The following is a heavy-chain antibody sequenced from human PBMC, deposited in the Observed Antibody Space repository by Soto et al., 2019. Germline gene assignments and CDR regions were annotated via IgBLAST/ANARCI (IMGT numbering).Heavy chain of an antibody. CDR2: IKSKTDGWTT. D-gene: IGHD3-3*01. CDR3: TTTYYDFWSGYSLDY. V-gene: IGHV3-15*01. J-gene: IGHJ4*02. CDR1: GFTFSNAW. Sequence: PGGSLRLSIAASGFTFSNAWMSWVRQAPGKELEWVGRIKSKTDGWTTDYAAPVKGRFTISRDDSKNTLYLQMNSLKTEDTAVYYCTTTYYDFWSGYSLDYWGQGTLVTVSS.